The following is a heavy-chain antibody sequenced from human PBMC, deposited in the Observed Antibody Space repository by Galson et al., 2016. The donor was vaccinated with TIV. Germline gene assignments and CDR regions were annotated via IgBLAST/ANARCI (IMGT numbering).Heavy chain of an antibody. CDR1: GFDFIYSA. D-gene: IGHD1-26*01. J-gene: IGHJ4*02. CDR3: TRHAAGPATKHFDF. V-gene: IGHV1-3*01. CDR2: INAGNGNT. Sequence: SVKVSCKASGFDFIYSAIHWVRQAPGQRLEWMGWINAGNGNTNYSQNFRTRIIISRDTSASTVYMQLNSLTSEDTAVCFCTRHAAGPATKHFDFWGQGTLVSVSS.